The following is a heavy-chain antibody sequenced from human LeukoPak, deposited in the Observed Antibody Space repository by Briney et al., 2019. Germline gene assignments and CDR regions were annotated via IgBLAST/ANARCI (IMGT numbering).Heavy chain of an antibody. D-gene: IGHD3-22*01. J-gene: IGHJ4*02. CDR3: ATSYNDSSGPFDY. V-gene: IGHV4-59*01. Sequence: SETLSLTCTVSGGSISSSYWSWIRQPPGKGLEWIGYISYSGSTYHNPSLKSRVTISVDKSKNQFSLNLISVTAADTAVYYCATSYNDSSGPFDYWGQGTLVTVSS. CDR2: ISYSGST. CDR1: GGSISSSY.